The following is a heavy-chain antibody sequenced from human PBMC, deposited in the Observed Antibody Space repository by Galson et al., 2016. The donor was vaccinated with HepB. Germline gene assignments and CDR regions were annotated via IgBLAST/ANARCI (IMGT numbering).Heavy chain of an antibody. Sequence: SLRLSCAASGFTFSTYWMHWVRQVPGMGLVWVSRVNSDGSRTTYVDSVKGRFTISRDNARHSLYLEMNSLRAEDTAVYYCARIPDSWGQGTLVIVSS. V-gene: IGHV3-74*01. D-gene: IGHD2-21*01. CDR1: GFTFSTYW. CDR2: VNSDGSRT. CDR3: ARIPDS. J-gene: IGHJ4*02.